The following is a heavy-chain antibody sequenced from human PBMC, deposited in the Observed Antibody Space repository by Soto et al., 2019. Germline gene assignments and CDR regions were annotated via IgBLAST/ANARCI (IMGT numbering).Heavy chain of an antibody. CDR3: ARVSSSHYRADFDY. J-gene: IGHJ4*02. D-gene: IGHD6-6*01. CDR1: GGTFSSYA. CDR2: IIPILGPA. V-gene: IGHV1-69*01. Sequence: QVQLVQSGAEVKKPGSSVKVSCKASGGTFSSYAISWVRQAPGQGLECMGGIIPILGPANYAQKFQGRVTITAAESTSTAYMELSSLRSDDTAVYYCARVSSSHYRADFDYWGQGTLITVSS.